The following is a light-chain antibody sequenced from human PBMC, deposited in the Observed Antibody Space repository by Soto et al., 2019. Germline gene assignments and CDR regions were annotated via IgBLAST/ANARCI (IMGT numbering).Light chain of an antibody. CDR1: MRDVGAYNL. V-gene: IGLV2-14*01. J-gene: IGLJ3*02. Sequence: LTQPASVSGSAGQSITISCSGTMRDVGAYNLVSWYQQHPGTAPKLIIYEVRNRPSGISSRFSGSRSGNTASLTISGLQSEDEGDYDRSASTASSPLVFGGGPKPTV. CDR3: SASTASSPLV. CDR2: EVR.